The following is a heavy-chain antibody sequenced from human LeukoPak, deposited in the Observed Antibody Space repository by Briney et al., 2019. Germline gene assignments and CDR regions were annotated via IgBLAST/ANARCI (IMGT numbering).Heavy chain of an antibody. CDR1: GFIISDYY. D-gene: IGHD3-10*01. V-gene: IGHV3-11*01. CDR3: TGQRRGTYYAYDS. CDR2: ITSGGAST. J-gene: IGHJ4*02. Sequence: NPGGSLRLSCDASGFIISDYYMSWVRQSPGKGLEWISYITSGGASTNYADSVKGRFTISRDKAKNSVALQLNSLRAEDTAVYYCTGQRRGTYYAYDSWGQGTLVTASS.